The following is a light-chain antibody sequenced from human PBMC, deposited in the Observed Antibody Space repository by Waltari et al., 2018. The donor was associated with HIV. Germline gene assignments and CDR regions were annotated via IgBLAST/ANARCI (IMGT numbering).Light chain of an antibody. CDR3: SSYASGDTLVL. CDR1: INDIGTYDH. Sequence: QSALTQPASVSGSPGQSITIPCAGTINDIGTYDHVSWYQQHPGRAPRLLIYAVRHRPSGVSNRFSASKSGNTASLTISSLQSDDEADYYCSSYASGDTLVLFGGGTKVTVL. CDR2: AVR. V-gene: IGLV2-14*03. J-gene: IGLJ3*02.